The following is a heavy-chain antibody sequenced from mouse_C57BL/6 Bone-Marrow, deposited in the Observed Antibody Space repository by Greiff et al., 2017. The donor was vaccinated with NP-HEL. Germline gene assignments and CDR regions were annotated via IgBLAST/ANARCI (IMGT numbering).Heavy chain of an antibody. Sequence: VQLQQPGAELVKPGASVKLSCKASGYTFTSYWMHWVKQRPGQGLEWIGMIHPNSGSTNYNAKFKSKATLTVDKSSSTAYMQLSILTSEDSAVYYCARYGNYLYWYFDVWGTGTTVTVSS. CDR2: IHPNSGST. CDR1: GYTFTSYW. CDR3: ARYGNYLYWYFDV. V-gene: IGHV1-64*01. D-gene: IGHD2-1*01. J-gene: IGHJ1*03.